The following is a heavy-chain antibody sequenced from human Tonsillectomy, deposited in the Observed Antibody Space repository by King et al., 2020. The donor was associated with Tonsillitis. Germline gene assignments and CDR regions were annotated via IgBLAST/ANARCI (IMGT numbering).Heavy chain of an antibody. D-gene: IGHD4-17*01. CDR1: GFTFSGSA. CDR3: TRTTVTVDY. V-gene: IGHV3-73*02. Sequence: VQLVESGGGLVQPGGSLKLSCAASGFTFSGSAMHLGRQASGKGLEWVGRIRSKANSYATAYAASVKGRVTISRDDSKKTAYPQMKSLKTEDTAVYYCTRTTVTVDYWGQGTLVTVSS. J-gene: IGHJ4*02. CDR2: IRSKANSYAT.